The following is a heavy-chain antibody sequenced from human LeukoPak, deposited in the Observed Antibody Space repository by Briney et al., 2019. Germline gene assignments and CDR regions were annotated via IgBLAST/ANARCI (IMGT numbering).Heavy chain of an antibody. Sequence: GRSLRLSCAASGFTFSSYGMHWVRQAPGKGLEWVAVIWYDGSNKYYADSVKGRFTISRDNSKNTLYLQMNSLRAGDTAVYYCARAPLRYFDWLLVYWGQGTLVTVSS. J-gene: IGHJ4*02. CDR2: IWYDGSNK. CDR3: ARAPLRYFDWLLVY. CDR1: GFTFSSYG. V-gene: IGHV3-33*01. D-gene: IGHD3-9*01.